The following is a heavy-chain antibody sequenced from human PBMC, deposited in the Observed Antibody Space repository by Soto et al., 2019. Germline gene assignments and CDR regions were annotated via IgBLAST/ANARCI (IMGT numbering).Heavy chain of an antibody. J-gene: IGHJ6*02. CDR1: GFTFSSYA. CDR2: ISGSGGST. V-gene: IGHV3-23*01. Sequence: GGSLRLSCAASGFTFSSYAMSWVRQAPGKGLEWVSTISGSGGSTYYADSVKGRFTISRDNSKNTLYLQMNSLRAEDTAVYYCAKDQARSGSSYYYYYGMDVWGQGTTVTVSS. D-gene: IGHD3-3*01. CDR3: AKDQARSGSSYYYYYGMDV.